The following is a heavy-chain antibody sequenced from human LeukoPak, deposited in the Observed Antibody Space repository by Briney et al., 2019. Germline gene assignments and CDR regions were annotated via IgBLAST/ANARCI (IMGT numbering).Heavy chain of an antibody. J-gene: IGHJ6*02. CDR3: ARLRGYSTGYYGMDV. V-gene: IGHV4-59*08. CDR2: IYYSGST. CDR1: GGSISSYY. Sequence: SETLSLTCTVSGGSISSYYWSWIRQPPGKGLEWMGNIYYSGSTNYNPSLKSRVTISVDTSKNQFSLKLSSVTAADTAVYYCARLRGYSTGYYGMDVWGQGTTVTVSS. D-gene: IGHD5-18*01.